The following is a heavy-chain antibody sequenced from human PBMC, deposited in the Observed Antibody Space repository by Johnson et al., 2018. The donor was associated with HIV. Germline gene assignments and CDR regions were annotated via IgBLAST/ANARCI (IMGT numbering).Heavy chain of an antibody. CDR1: GFTFSSYA. Sequence: VQLVESGGGLVQPGGSLRLSCAASGFTFSSYAMSWVRQAPGKVLEWVSAISGSGGSTYYADSVKGRFTISRENSKNTLYLQMGSLRVEDMAVYYCARLRGAFDIWGQGTMVTVSS. CDR2: ISGSGGST. CDR3: ARLRGAFDI. J-gene: IGHJ3*02. V-gene: IGHV3-23*04. D-gene: IGHD2-21*02.